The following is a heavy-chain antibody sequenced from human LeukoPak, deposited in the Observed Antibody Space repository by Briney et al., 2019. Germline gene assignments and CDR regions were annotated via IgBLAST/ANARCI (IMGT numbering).Heavy chain of an antibody. D-gene: IGHD2-15*01. CDR2: ISSSSSYI. Sequence: GGSLRLSCAASGFTFSSYSMNWVRQAPGKGLEWVSSISSSSSYIYYADSVKGRFTISRDNAKNSLYLQMNSLRAEDTAVYYCARGLSESGGSKGRGIWGQGTLVTVSS. CDR1: GFTFSSYS. J-gene: IGHJ4*02. CDR3: ARGLSESGGSKGRGI. V-gene: IGHV3-21*01.